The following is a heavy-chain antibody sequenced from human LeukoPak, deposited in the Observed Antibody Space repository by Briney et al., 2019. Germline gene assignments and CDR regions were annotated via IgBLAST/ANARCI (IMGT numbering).Heavy chain of an antibody. CDR2: MYYNGDT. CDR1: GVSINSGGSY. V-gene: IGHV4-31*03. Sequence: SETLSLTCTVSGVSINSGGSYWNWIRQHPGKGLEWIAYMYYNGDTYYNPSLESRVTISLDTSKDQFSLRLGSVTAADTALYYCARGLPGSYFDYWGQGTLVTVSS. CDR3: ARGLPGSYFDY. J-gene: IGHJ4*02.